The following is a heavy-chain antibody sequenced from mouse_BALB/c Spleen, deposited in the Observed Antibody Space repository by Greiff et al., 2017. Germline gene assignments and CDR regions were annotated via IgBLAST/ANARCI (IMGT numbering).Heavy chain of an antibody. CDR2: INPYYGST. V-gene: IGHV1-39*01. CDR3: APSAYYGYVPFAY. Sequence: VQLQQTGPELVKPGASVKISCKASGYSFTDYIMLWVKQSHGKSLEWIGNINPYYGSTSYNLKFKGKATLTVDKSSSTAYMQLNSLTSEDSAVYYCAPSAYYGYVPFAYWGQGTLVTVSA. J-gene: IGHJ3*01. D-gene: IGHD1-2*01. CDR1: GYSFTDYI.